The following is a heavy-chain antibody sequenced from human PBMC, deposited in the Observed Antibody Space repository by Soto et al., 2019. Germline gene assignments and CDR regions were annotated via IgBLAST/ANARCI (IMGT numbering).Heavy chain of an antibody. V-gene: IGHV4-34*01. CDR2: INHSGSA. CDR1: GRSFIDYS. J-gene: IGHJ4*02. Sequence: QVLLQQWGAGRLKPSETLSLTCAVYGRSFIDYSWGCIRQSPGTGLEWIGEINHSGSANYNPSLKSRVTISVDTSKNQLSLKLYSVTAADAAVYYCARVSDYWSQGTLVTVSS. CDR3: ARVSDY.